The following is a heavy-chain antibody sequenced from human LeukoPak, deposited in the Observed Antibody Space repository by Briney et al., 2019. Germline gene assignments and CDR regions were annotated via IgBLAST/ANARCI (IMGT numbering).Heavy chain of an antibody. V-gene: IGHV3-30*02. CDR2: IRYDGSNK. Sequence: PGGSLRLSCAASGFTFSSYGMHWVRQAPGKGLEWVAFIRYDGSNKYYADSVKGRFTISRDNSKNTLYLQMNSLRVEDTALYYCAKDSGYYDSSGPDYWGQGTLVTVSS. CDR1: GFTFSSYG. D-gene: IGHD3-22*01. J-gene: IGHJ4*02. CDR3: AKDSGYYDSSGPDY.